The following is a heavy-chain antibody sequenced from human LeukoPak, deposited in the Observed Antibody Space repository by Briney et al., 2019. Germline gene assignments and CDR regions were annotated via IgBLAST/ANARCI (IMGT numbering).Heavy chain of an antibody. V-gene: IGHV4-59*01. J-gene: IGHJ6*02. D-gene: IGHD6-19*01. CDR3: ARDRGEYSSGWCPYYYYYGMDV. Sequence: SETLSLTCTVSGGSISSYYWSWIRQPPGKGLEWIGYIYYSGSTNYNPSLKSRVTISVDTSKNQFSLKLSSVTAADTAVYYCARDRGEYSSGWCPYYYYYGMDVWGQGTTVTVSS. CDR2: IYYSGST. CDR1: GGSISSYY.